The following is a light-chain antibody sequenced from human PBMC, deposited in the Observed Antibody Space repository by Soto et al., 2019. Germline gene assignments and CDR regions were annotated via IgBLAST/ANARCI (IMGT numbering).Light chain of an antibody. CDR3: QQRSTSLYT. CDR2: DAY. Sequence: EILLAQSPATLSLSPGERVTLSCKPSQDVSISLAWYQQKPGPAPRLLIHDAYNRATGFPARFSGSGSGRDFTLTITSLEPEDFAVYYCQQRSTSLYTFGQGTKLEV. V-gene: IGKV3-11*02. CDR1: QDVSIS. J-gene: IGKJ2*01.